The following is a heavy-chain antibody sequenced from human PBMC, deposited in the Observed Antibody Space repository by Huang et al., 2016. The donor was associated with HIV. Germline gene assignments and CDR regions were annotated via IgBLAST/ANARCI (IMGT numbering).Heavy chain of an antibody. V-gene: IGHV4-61*09. Sequence: QVQLQESGPGLVKPSQTLSLTCTVSGGSISSGSYYWSWIRQPAGKGLEWIGHIYTSVSTNYHPSLKSRVTLSVDTSKKQFSLKLSSVPAADTAVYFCARVPRYSYGSHYFDYWGQGTLVTVSS. D-gene: IGHD5-18*01. J-gene: IGHJ4*02. CDR1: GGSISSGSYY. CDR3: ARVPRYSYGSHYFDY. CDR2: IYTSVST.